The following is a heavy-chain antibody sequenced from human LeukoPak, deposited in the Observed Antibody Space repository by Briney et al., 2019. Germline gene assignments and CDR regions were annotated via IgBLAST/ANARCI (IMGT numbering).Heavy chain of an antibody. CDR3: ARGTTIFGVVNWFDP. J-gene: IGHJ5*02. CDR2: INPNSGGT. CDR1: GYTFTGYY. D-gene: IGHD3-3*01. V-gene: IGHV1-2*02. Sequence: ASVKVSCKASGYTFTGYYMHWVRQAPGQGLEWMGWINPNSGGTNYAQKFQGRVTMTRDTSISTAYMELSRLRSDDTAVYYCARGTTIFGVVNWFDPWGQGTLVTVSS.